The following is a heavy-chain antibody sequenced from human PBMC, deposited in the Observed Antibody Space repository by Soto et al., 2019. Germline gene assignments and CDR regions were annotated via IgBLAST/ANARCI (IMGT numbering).Heavy chain of an antibody. D-gene: IGHD1-1*01. CDR1: GYTLTNYG. J-gene: IGHJ3*02. CDR2: VTPYKADT. V-gene: IGHV1-18*04. Sequence: QAQLVQSGAEVKKSGASVRVSCKASGYTLTNYGITWVRQAPGQGLEWLGRVTPYKADTNSAQNLPGRVTMATDTSTNTAYLELRSLRSDDTAVYFCATDGPSTGGNLYAFDICGQGTMVTVSA. CDR3: ATDGPSTGGNLYAFDI.